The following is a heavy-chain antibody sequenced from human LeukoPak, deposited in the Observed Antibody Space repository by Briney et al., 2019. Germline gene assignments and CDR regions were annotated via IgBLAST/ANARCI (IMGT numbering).Heavy chain of an antibody. CDR2: IYSGGST. CDR1: GFTVSNNY. Sequence: GGSLRLSCAASGFTVSNNYISWVRQAPGRGLEWVSVIYSGGSTKYADSVKARFTISRENSKNTVYLQMNSLRVDDTAVYYCARATLDNWGQGTLVTVSS. CDR3: ARATLDN. J-gene: IGHJ4*02. V-gene: IGHV3-53*01.